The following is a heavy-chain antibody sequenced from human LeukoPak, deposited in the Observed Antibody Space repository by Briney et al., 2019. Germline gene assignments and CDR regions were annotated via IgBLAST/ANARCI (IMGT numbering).Heavy chain of an antibody. J-gene: IGHJ4*02. D-gene: IGHD1-26*01. CDR1: GFTFGDYT. Sequence: GGSLRLSCAASGFTFGDYTMHWVRQAPGKGLEWVYLISWDGGSTYYADSVKGRFTISRDNTKNSLYLQMNSLRTEDTSLYYGAKDRGGGSYLFDYWGQGTLVTVSS. V-gene: IGHV3-43*01. CDR3: AKDRGGGSYLFDY. CDR2: ISWDGGST.